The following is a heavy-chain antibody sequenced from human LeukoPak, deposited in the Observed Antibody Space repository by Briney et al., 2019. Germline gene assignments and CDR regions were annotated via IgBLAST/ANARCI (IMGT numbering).Heavy chain of an antibody. D-gene: IGHD5-18*01. V-gene: IGHV1-2*02. CDR1: GYTFTGYY. J-gene: IGHJ4*02. Sequence: GASVKVSCKASGYTFTGYYMHWVRQAPGQGLEWMGWINPNSGGTNYAQKFQGRVTMTRDTSISTAYMKLSRLRSDDTAVYYCARPIQLWSDYFDYWGQGTLVTVSS. CDR3: ARPIQLWSDYFDY. CDR2: INPNSGGT.